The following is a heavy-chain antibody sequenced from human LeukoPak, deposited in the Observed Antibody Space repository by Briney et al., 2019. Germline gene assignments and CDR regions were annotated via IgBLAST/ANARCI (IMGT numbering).Heavy chain of an antibody. CDR1: GGSISSYY. V-gene: IGHV4-59*01. CDR3: ARVDGDYRSNWFDP. J-gene: IGHJ5*02. D-gene: IGHD4-17*01. Sequence: PSETLSLTFTVSGGSISSYYWSWIRQPPGKGLEWIGYIYYSGSTNYNPSLKSRVTISVDTSKNQFSLKLSSVTAADTAVYYCARVDGDYRSNWFDPWGQGTLVTVSS. CDR2: IYYSGST.